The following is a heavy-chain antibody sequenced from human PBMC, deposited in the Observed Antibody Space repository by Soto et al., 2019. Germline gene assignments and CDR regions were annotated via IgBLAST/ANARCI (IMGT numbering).Heavy chain of an antibody. Sequence: SETLSITCTVSGGSISSYYWSWIRQPPGKGLEWIGYIYYSGSTNYNPSLKSRVTISVDTSKNQFSLKLSSVTAADTAVYYCARKKGSSSWHGGDYFDYWGQGTLVTVSS. V-gene: IGHV4-59*01. CDR3: ARKKGSSSWHGGDYFDY. CDR1: GGSISSYY. CDR2: IYYSGST. D-gene: IGHD6-13*01. J-gene: IGHJ4*02.